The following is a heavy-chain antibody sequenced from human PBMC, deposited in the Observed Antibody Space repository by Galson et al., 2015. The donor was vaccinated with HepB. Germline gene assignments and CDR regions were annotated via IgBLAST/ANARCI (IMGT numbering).Heavy chain of an antibody. D-gene: IGHD2-2*01. CDR3: ARDRSSRGDRTFDY. V-gene: IGHV1-3*01. CDR1: GYTFTSYA. CDR2: INAGNGNT. J-gene: IGHJ4*02. Sequence: SVKVSCKASGYTFTSYAMHWVRQAPGQRLEWMGWINAGNGNTKYSQKFQGRVTITRDTSASTAYMELSSLRSEDTAVYYCARDRSSRGDRTFDYWGQGTLVTVSS.